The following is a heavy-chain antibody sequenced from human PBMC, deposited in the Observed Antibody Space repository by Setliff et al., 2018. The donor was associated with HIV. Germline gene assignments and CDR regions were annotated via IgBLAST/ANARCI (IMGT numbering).Heavy chain of an antibody. V-gene: IGHV3-23*01. CDR2: ISGSGGST. D-gene: IGHD3-22*01. J-gene: IGHJ4*02. CDR3: AKGEYYYDSSGYYLDY. CDR1: GFTFSSYA. Sequence: GGSLRLSCAASGFTFSSYAMSWVRQAPGKGLEWVSAISGSGGSTYYADSVKGRFTISRDNSKNTLYLQMNSLRAEDTAVYYCAKGEYYYDSSGYYLDYWGQGTLVTVSS.